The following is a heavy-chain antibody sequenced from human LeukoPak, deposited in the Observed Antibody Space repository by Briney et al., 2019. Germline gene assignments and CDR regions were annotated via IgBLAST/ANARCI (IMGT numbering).Heavy chain of an antibody. Sequence: GGSLRLSCAASRFTFSSYEMNWVRQAPGKGLEWVSYISSSGSTIYYPASVKGRFTISRDNAKNSLYLQMNSLGAEDTAVYYCARGSYYYDSRGYAEGFFDYWGQGTLVTVSS. CDR3: ARGSYYYDSRGYAEGFFDY. CDR1: RFTFSSYE. D-gene: IGHD3-22*01. CDR2: ISSSGSTI. V-gene: IGHV3-48*03. J-gene: IGHJ4*02.